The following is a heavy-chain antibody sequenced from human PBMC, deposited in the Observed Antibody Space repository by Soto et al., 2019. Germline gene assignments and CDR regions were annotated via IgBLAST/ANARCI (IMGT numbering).Heavy chain of an antibody. CDR3: AGTAPPHFGFLFDY. Sequence: ASVKVSCKASGGTFSSYAISWVRQAPGQGLEWMGGIIPIFGTANYAQKFQGRVTITADESTSTAYMELSSLRSEDTAVYYCAGTAPPHFGFLFDYWGQGTLVTVSS. CDR1: GGTFSSYA. CDR2: IIPIFGTA. D-gene: IGHD2-21*02. J-gene: IGHJ4*02. V-gene: IGHV1-69*13.